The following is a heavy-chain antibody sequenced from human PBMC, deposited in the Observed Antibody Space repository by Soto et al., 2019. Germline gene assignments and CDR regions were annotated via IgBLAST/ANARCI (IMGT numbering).Heavy chain of an antibody. CDR3: ARDRAVASSDPTHPDY. CDR2: IYTSGST. Sequence: SETLSLTCTVSGGSISSYYWSWIRQPAGKGLEWIGRIYTSGSTNYNPSLKSRVTMSVDTSKHQFSLKLSSVTAADTAVYYCARDRAVASSDPTHPDYWGQGTLVTVSS. V-gene: IGHV4-4*07. J-gene: IGHJ4*02. D-gene: IGHD6-19*01. CDR1: GGSISSYY.